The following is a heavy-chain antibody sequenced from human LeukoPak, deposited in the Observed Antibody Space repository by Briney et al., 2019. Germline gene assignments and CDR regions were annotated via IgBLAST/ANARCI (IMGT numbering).Heavy chain of an antibody. Sequence: GASVKVSCKASGGTFSSYAISWVRQAPGQGLEWMGRIIPILGIANYAQKFQGRVTITADKSTSTAYMELSSLRSEDTAVYYCARGIGRYFDWFPKGSDAFDIWGQGTMVTVSS. J-gene: IGHJ3*02. V-gene: IGHV1-69*04. CDR3: ARGIGRYFDWFPKGSDAFDI. D-gene: IGHD3-9*01. CDR1: GGTFSSYA. CDR2: IIPILGIA.